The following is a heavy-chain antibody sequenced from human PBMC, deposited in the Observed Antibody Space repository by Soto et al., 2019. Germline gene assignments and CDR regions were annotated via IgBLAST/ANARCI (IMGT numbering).Heavy chain of an antibody. Sequence: EVQLLESGGGLVQPGGSLRVSCAASGFTFSDYSMSWVRQAPGKGLEWVSSIHSSGDSTYYADSVKGRFTISRDNSNNTVFLLMNGLRAEDTAVYYCAKIVITSAVNDAIDVWGQGTMVSVSS. J-gene: IGHJ3*01. CDR2: IHSSGDST. CDR1: GFTFSDYS. V-gene: IGHV3-23*01. D-gene: IGHD3-16*02. CDR3: AKIVITSAVNDAIDV.